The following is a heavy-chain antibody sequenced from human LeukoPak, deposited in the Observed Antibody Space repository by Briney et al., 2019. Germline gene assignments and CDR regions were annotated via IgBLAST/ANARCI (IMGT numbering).Heavy chain of an antibody. CDR3: ARDRSRWGALFDY. CDR1: GGTFSSYA. J-gene: IGHJ4*02. CDR2: IVPIFGTA. V-gene: IGHV1-69*05. D-gene: IGHD6-13*01. Sequence: ASVKVSCKASGGTFSSYAISWVRQAPGQGLEWMGGIVPIFGTANYAQKFQGRVTITTDESTSTAYMELSSLRSEDTAVYYCARDRSRWGALFDYWGQGTLVTVSS.